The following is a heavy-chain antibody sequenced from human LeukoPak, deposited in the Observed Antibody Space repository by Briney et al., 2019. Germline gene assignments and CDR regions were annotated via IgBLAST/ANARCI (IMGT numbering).Heavy chain of an antibody. D-gene: IGHD6-19*01. Sequence: PGGSLRLSCAASGFTFSSYWMYWVRQAPGKGLEWVSSISSSSSYIYYADSVKGRFTISRDNAKNSLYLQMNSLRAEDTAVYYCARDLGSGWIYYFDYWGQGTLVTVSS. CDR3: ARDLGSGWIYYFDY. CDR2: ISSSSSYI. J-gene: IGHJ4*02. CDR1: GFTFSSYW. V-gene: IGHV3-21*01.